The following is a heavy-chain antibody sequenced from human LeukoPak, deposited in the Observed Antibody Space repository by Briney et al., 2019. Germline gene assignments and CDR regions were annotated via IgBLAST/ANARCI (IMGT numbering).Heavy chain of an antibody. CDR3: AGYYDSSGYSMSGYYYYYMDV. D-gene: IGHD3-22*01. J-gene: IGHJ6*03. CDR1: GFTFSTYA. V-gene: IGHV3-23*01. CDR2: VSGGGDYT. Sequence: GGSLRLSCAASGFTFSTYAISWVRQTPGKGLEWVSAVSGGGDYTYYADSVRGRFTISRDNSKNTVFLQMHSLRAEDTAVYYCAGYYDSSGYSMSGYYYYYMDVWGKGTTVTASS.